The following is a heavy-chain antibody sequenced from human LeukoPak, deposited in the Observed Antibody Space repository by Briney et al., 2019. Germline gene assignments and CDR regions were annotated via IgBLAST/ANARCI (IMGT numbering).Heavy chain of an antibody. Sequence: GASVKVSCKASGYTFTSYGISWVRQAPGQGLEWMGWFSAYNGNTNYAQKLQGRVTMTTDTSTSTAYMELRSLRSDDTAVYYCARGLDYYDSSGYYSPPDYWGQGTLVTVSS. CDR3: ARGLDYYDSSGYYSPPDY. CDR1: GYTFTSYG. V-gene: IGHV1-18*01. CDR2: FSAYNGNT. J-gene: IGHJ4*02. D-gene: IGHD3-22*01.